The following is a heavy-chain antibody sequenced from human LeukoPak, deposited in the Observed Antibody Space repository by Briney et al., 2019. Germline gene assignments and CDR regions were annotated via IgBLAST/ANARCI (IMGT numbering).Heavy chain of an antibody. Sequence: GGSLRLSCAASGFTFSHYGMTWVRQAPGKGLEWVSAISGSGGSTYYAGSVKGRFTISRDNSKNTLYLQMNSLRAEDTAVYYCAKGARDGSPAWGQGTPVTVSS. J-gene: IGHJ5*02. D-gene: IGHD5-24*01. CDR1: GFTFSHYG. CDR2: ISGSGGST. V-gene: IGHV3-23*01. CDR3: AKGARDGSPA.